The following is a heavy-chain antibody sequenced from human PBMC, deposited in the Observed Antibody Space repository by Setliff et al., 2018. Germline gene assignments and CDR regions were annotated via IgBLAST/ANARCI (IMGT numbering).Heavy chain of an antibody. CDR1: GFTFSTYA. CDR2: IYSGDRNT. D-gene: IGHD1-7*01. CDR3: AKPQVELRWGFES. Sequence: PGESLKISCAASGFTFSTYAMSWVRQAPGKGLEWVSTIYSGDRNTFYTDSVKGRFTIFRDGSKNILYLQMTSLRAEDTVVYYCAKPQVELRWGFESWGQGTMVTVSS. J-gene: IGHJ4*02. V-gene: IGHV3-23*03.